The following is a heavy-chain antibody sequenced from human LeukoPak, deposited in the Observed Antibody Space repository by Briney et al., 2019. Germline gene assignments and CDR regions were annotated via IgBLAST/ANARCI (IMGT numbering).Heavy chain of an antibody. V-gene: IGHV1-8*03. CDR1: GYTFTGYY. J-gene: IGHJ4*02. CDR3: ARGEIGWQLVPFF. CDR2: MNPNSGNT. D-gene: IGHD6-6*01. Sequence: ASVKVSCKASGYTFTGYYMHWVRQAPGQGLEWMGWMNPNSGNTGYAQKFQGRVTITRNTSISTAYMELSSLRSEDTAVYYCARGEIGWQLVPFFWGQGTLVTVSS.